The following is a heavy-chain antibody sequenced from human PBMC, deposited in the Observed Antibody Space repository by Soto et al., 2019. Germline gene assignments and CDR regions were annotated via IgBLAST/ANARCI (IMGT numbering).Heavy chain of an antibody. V-gene: IGHV3-74*01. CDR1: GYTFSDFL. J-gene: IGHJ4*02. Sequence: VQLVESGGGLVQPGGSLRLSCAASGYTFSDFLMHWVRQVPGKGLVWVSRINSDGSTTDYADSVKGRFTISRDNAKNTLSLQMNNLRAEDTAVYYCARDGWAVAENWGRGTLVTVSS. D-gene: IGHD6-19*01. CDR2: INSDGSTT. CDR3: ARDGWAVAEN.